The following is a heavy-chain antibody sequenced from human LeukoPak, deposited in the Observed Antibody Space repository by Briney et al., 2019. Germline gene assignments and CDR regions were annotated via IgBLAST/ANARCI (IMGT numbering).Heavy chain of an antibody. Sequence: GGSLRLSCEGSGFTFSNYWMSWVRQAPGKGLEWVAVISYDGSNKYYADSVKGRFTISRDNSKNTLYLQMNSLRAEDTAVYYCASPYDILTGYWGADAFDIWGQGTMVTVSS. D-gene: IGHD3-9*01. CDR3: ASPYDILTGYWGADAFDI. V-gene: IGHV3-30-3*01. CDR1: GFTFSNYW. CDR2: ISYDGSNK. J-gene: IGHJ3*02.